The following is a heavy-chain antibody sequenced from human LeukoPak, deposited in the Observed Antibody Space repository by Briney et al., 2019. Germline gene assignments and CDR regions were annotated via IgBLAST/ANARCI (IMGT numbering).Heavy chain of an antibody. CDR2: IYHSGST. CDR1: GYSISSGYY. J-gene: IGHJ5*02. Sequence: SETLSLTCTVSGYSISSGYYWGWIRQPPGKGLEWIGSIYHSGSTYYNPSLKSRVTISRDTSKNQFSLKLSSVTAADTAVYYCARSTYCSGGSCSHNWFDPWGQGTLVTVSS. CDR3: ARSTYCSGGSCSHNWFDP. D-gene: IGHD2-15*01. V-gene: IGHV4-38-2*02.